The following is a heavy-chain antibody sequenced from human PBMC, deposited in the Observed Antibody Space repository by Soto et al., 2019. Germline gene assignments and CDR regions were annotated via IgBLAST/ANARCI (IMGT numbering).Heavy chain of an antibody. J-gene: IGHJ6*02. Sequence: PSETQSLTSTVSGCSLSSGGYSWSWIRQPPGKGLEWIGYIYHSGSTYYNPSLKSRVTISVDRSKNQFSLKLSSVTAADTAVYYCARAHYGDYGYGMDVWGQGTTVTVSS. V-gene: IGHV4-30-2*01. CDR2: IYHSGST. CDR1: GCSLSSGGYS. CDR3: ARAHYGDYGYGMDV. D-gene: IGHD4-17*01.